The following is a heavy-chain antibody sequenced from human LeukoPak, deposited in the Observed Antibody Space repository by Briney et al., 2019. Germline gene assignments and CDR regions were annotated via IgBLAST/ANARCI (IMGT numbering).Heavy chain of an antibody. D-gene: IGHD6-13*01. CDR1: GYTLTELS. Sequence: ASGKGSCRVSGYTLTELSMHWVRQAPGKGLEWMGGFDPEDGETIYAQKFQGRVTMTEDTSTDTAYMGLSSLRSEDTAVYYCATDFRGIGANWGQGTLVTVSS. V-gene: IGHV1-24*01. CDR2: FDPEDGET. J-gene: IGHJ4*02. CDR3: ATDFRGIGAN.